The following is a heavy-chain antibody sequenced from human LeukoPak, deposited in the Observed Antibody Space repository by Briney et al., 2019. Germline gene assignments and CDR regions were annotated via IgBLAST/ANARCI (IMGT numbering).Heavy chain of an antibody. Sequence: GGSLRLSCAASGFTLSNYWMTWVRQAPGKGLEWVANIRQDGGQKYYVDSVKGRFTISRDNAKNSLYRQMNSLRAEDTAVYYCARVAYDILTHYYLDYWGQGTLVTVSS. V-gene: IGHV3-7*01. CDR2: IRQDGGQK. D-gene: IGHD3-9*01. CDR3: ARVAYDILTHYYLDY. J-gene: IGHJ4*02. CDR1: GFTLSNYW.